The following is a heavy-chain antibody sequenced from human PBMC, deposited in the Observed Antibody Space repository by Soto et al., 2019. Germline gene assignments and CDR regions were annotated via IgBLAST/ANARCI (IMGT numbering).Heavy chain of an antibody. Sequence: HGESLKISCKGSGYSFTSYWIGWVRQMPGKGLEWMGIIYPGDSDTRYSPSFQGQVTISADKSISTAYLQWSSLKASDTAMYYCASPGSTSDWGDAFYIWGQETMVTVSS. V-gene: IGHV5-51*01. J-gene: IGHJ3*02. CDR2: IYPGDSDT. CDR1: GYSFTSYW. D-gene: IGHD2-2*01. CDR3: ASPGSTSDWGDAFYI.